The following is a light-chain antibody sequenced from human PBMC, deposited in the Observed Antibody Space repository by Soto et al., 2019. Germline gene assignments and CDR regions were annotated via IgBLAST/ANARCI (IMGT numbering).Light chain of an antibody. Sequence: QSVLTQPPSTSGSPGQSVTISCTGTFSDVGGYDYVSWYQQHPGKAPKLLIYEVSKRPSGVPDRFSGSKSGNTASLTVSGLQAEDEAHYHCSSYAGSNNLLFGGGTKVTVL. J-gene: IGLJ2*01. CDR2: EVS. CDR1: FSDVGGYDY. V-gene: IGLV2-8*01. CDR3: SSYAGSNNLL.